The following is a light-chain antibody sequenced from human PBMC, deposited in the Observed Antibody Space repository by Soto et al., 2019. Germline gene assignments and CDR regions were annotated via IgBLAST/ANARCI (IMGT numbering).Light chain of an antibody. CDR1: HDIFSF. V-gene: IGKV1-33*01. Sequence: DIQMTQSPSSLSASVGDTVSIICQATHDIFSFLNWDQIKPGKAPKHLISDLSKLKRGVPSRFSGSGSGTDFSLAITGLQPEEFAMYYCPQCEDLPLTFGGGTQVEIK. J-gene: IGKJ4*01. CDR3: PQCEDLPLT. CDR2: DLS.